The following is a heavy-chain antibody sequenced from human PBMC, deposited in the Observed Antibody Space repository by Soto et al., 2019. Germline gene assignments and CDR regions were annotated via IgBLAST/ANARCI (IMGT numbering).Heavy chain of an antibody. CDR1: GGSFSGYY. J-gene: IGHJ4*02. CDR2: INHSGST. V-gene: IGHV4-34*01. CDR3: ARKGGFIPPRTFDD. Sequence: SDPLSLTCAVYGGSFSGYYWSWIRQRPGKGLEWIGEINHSGSTNYNPSLKSRVTISVDTSKNQFSLKLSSVTAADTAVYYCARKGGFIPPRTFDDWGQGTLVTVS. D-gene: IGHD3-16*02.